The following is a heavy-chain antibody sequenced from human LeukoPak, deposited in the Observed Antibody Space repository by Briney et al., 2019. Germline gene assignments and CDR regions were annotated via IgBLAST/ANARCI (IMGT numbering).Heavy chain of an antibody. D-gene: IGHD2-15*01. V-gene: IGHV4-34*01. Sequence: SETLSLTCAVYGGSFSGYYWSWIRQPPGKGLEWIGEINHSGSTNYNPSLKSRVTISVDTSKNQFSLKLSSVTAADTAVYYCARGEYCSGGSCLGAYYYYYYMDVWGKGTTVTISS. CDR3: ARGEYCSGGSCLGAYYYYYYMDV. CDR2: INHSGST. J-gene: IGHJ6*03. CDR1: GGSFSGYY.